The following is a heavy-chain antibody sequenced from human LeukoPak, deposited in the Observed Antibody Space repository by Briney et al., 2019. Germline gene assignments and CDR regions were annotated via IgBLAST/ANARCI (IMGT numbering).Heavy chain of an antibody. V-gene: IGHV3-30*04. CDR1: GFTFSSYA. CDR3: ARDGTAQVLIIGYFDY. D-gene: IGHD3-3*01. Sequence: GRSLRLSCAASGFTFSSYAMHWVRQAPGKGLEWVAVISYDGSYKYYADSVKGRFTISRDNSKNTLYLQMNSLRAEDSAVYYCARDGTAQVLIIGYFDYWGQGTLVTVSS. J-gene: IGHJ4*02. CDR2: ISYDGSYK.